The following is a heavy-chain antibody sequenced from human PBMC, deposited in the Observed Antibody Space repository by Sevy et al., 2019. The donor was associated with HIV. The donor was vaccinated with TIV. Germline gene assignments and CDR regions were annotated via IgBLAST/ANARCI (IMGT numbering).Heavy chain of an antibody. Sequence: GGSLRLSCAASGFTFSDYYMSWIRQAPGKGLEWVSYISSSGSTIYYVDSVKGRFTISRDNAKNSLYLQMNSLRAEDTAVYYCARGIYDFWSGENRGMDVWGQGTTVTVSS. V-gene: IGHV3-11*01. D-gene: IGHD3-3*01. CDR2: ISSSGSTI. J-gene: IGHJ6*02. CDR3: ARGIYDFWSGENRGMDV. CDR1: GFTFSDYY.